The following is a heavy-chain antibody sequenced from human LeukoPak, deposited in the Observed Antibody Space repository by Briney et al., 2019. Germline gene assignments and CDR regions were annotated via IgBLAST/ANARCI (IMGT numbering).Heavy chain of an antibody. CDR3: ARLKYYYDSSGSRAEYFQH. CDR2: NSGST. V-gene: IGHV4-39*07. Sequence: SETLSLTCTVSGDSISSRSYYWGWIRQPPGKGLEWIGTNSGSTYFNPSLESRVIISIDTSKNQFSLKLSSVTAADTAVYYCARLKYYYDSSGSRAEYFQHWGQGTLVTASS. J-gene: IGHJ1*01. D-gene: IGHD3-22*01. CDR1: GDSISSRSYY.